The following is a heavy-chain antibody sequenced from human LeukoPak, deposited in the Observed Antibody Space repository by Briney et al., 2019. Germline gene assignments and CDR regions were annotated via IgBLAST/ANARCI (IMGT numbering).Heavy chain of an antibody. J-gene: IGHJ6*02. CDR2: INHSGST. Sequence: KPSETLSLTCAVYGGSFSGYYWSWIRQPPGKGLEWIGEINHSGSTNYNPSLKSRVTISVDTSKNQFSLKLSSVTAADTAVYYCAARRHSSSWQYYSYYYGMDVWGQGTTVTVSS. CDR1: GGSFSGYY. CDR3: AARRHSSSWQYYSYYYGMDV. V-gene: IGHV4-34*01. D-gene: IGHD6-13*01.